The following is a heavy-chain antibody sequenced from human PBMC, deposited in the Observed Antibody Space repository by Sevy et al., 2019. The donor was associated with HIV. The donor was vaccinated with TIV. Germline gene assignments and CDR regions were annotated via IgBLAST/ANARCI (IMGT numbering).Heavy chain of an antibody. CDR2: ISSSSSYI. J-gene: IGHJ6*02. CDR3: ARDHGYYGSGSPIDYYGMDV. D-gene: IGHD3-10*01. CDR1: GFTFSSYS. Sequence: GGSLRLSCAASGFTFSSYSMNWVRQAPGKGLEWVSSISSSSSYIYYADSVKGRFTIYRDNAKNSLYLQMNSLRAEDTAVYYCARDHGYYGSGSPIDYYGMDVWGQGTTVTVSS. V-gene: IGHV3-21*01.